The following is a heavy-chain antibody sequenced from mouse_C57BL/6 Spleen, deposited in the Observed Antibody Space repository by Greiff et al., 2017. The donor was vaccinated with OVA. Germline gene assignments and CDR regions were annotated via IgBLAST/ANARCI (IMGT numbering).Heavy chain of an antibody. V-gene: IGHV3-6*01. CDR1: GYSITSGYY. D-gene: IGHD2-3*01. CDR2: ISYDGSN. CDR3: ATIYDGYRFAY. Sequence: ESGPGLVKPSQSLSLTCSVTGYSITSGYYWNWIRQFPGNKLEWMGYISYDGSNIYNPSLKNRISITRDTSKNQFFLKLNSVTTEDTATYYCATIYDGYRFAYWGQGTLVTVSA. J-gene: IGHJ3*01.